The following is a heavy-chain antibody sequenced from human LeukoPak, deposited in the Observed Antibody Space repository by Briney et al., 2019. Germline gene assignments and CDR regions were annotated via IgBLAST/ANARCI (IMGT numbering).Heavy chain of an antibody. CDR3: ARVGKITMVRGVKGPLYYFDY. D-gene: IGHD3-10*01. V-gene: IGHV4-39*01. CDR1: GGSISSSSYY. Sequence: PSETLSLTCTVSGGSISSSSYYWGWIRQPPGKGLEWIGSIYYSGSTYYNPSLKSRVTISVDTSKNQFSLKLSSVTAADTAVYYCARVGKITMVRGVKGPLYYFDYWGQGTLVTVSS. J-gene: IGHJ4*02. CDR2: IYYSGST.